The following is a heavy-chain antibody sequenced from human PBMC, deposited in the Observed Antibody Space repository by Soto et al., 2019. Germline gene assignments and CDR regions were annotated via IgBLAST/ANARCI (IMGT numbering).Heavy chain of an antibody. CDR3: ARDRRGDDSDWGDFFDN. CDR1: GFTFSDYY. V-gene: IGHV3-11*06. J-gene: IGHJ4*02. Sequence: GGSLRLSCAASGFTFSDYYMSWIRQAPGKGLEWISYISGTTTYTNYAESVKGRFTISRDNAKNSLYLQISSLRAEDTAVYYCARDRRGDDSDWGDFFDNWGQGTLVTVSS. D-gene: IGHD3-16*01. CDR2: ISGTTTYT.